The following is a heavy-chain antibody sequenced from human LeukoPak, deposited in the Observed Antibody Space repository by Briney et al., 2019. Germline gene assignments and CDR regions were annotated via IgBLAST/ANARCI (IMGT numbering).Heavy chain of an antibody. CDR3: ARGDYFYFQH. J-gene: IGHJ1*01. CDR1: GGSISTYY. D-gene: IGHD2/OR15-2a*01. Sequence: SETLSLTCTVSGGSISTYYWSWIRQPPAKGLEWIGYIFYSGTTNYNPSLKSRVTISVDTSKNEFSLKLSSVTAADTAVYYCARGDYFYFQHWGQGTLVTVSS. CDR2: IFYSGTT. V-gene: IGHV4-59*08.